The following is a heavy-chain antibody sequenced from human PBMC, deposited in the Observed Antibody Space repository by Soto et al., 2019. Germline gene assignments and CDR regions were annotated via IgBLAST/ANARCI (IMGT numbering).Heavy chain of an antibody. Sequence: GGSLRLSCAASGFTFDDYGMSWVRQAPGKGLEWVSGITWNGDSAGYANSVKGRFTISRDNAKNSLYLQMNSLRADDTALYHCARVPGAGGCSGGSCYSNYYYYMDVWGKGTTVTVSS. D-gene: IGHD2-15*01. CDR3: ARVPGAGGCSGGSCYSNYYYYMDV. V-gene: IGHV3-20*01. CDR1: GFTFDDYG. J-gene: IGHJ6*03. CDR2: ITWNGDSA.